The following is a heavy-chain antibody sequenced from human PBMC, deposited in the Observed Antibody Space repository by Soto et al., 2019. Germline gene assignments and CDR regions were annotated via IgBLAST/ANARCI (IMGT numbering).Heavy chain of an antibody. V-gene: IGHV1-3*01. Sequence: ASVKVSCKASGYTFTSYARHWVRQAPGQRLEWMGWINAGNGNTKYSQKFQGRVTITRDTSASTAYMELSSLRSEDTAVYYCARVEDNWKHFDYWGQGTLVTVSS. CDR1: GYTFTSYA. CDR3: ARVEDNWKHFDY. D-gene: IGHD1-1*01. CDR2: INAGNGNT. J-gene: IGHJ4*02.